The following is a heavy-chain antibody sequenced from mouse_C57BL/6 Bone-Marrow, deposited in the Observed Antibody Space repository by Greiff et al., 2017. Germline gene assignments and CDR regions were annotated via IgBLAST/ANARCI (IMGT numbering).Heavy chain of an antibody. CDR3: ARGDDYGAY. CDR1: GYTFTSYG. J-gene: IGHJ3*01. V-gene: IGHV1-81*01. D-gene: IGHD2-4*01. Sequence: QVQLQQSGAELARPGASVKLSCKASGYTFTSYGISWVKQRTGQGLEWIGEIYPRSGNTYYNEKFKGKATLTADKSSSTAYMELRSRTSEDSAVYFCARGDDYGAYWGQGTLVTVSA. CDR2: IYPRSGNT.